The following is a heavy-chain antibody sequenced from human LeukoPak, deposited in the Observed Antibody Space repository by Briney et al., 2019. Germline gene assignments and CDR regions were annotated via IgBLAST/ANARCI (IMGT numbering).Heavy chain of an antibody. CDR1: GGTFSSYA. CDR3: ASSSTTQGNWFDP. D-gene: IGHD2-2*01. V-gene: IGHV1-69*04. CDR2: MIPILGIA. Sequence: SVNVSFKASGGTFSSYAISWVRQAPGQGLEWMGRMIPILGIANYAQKFQGRVTITADKSTSTDYMELSSLRSEETAVYYCASSSTTQGNWFDPWGQGTLVTVSS. J-gene: IGHJ5*02.